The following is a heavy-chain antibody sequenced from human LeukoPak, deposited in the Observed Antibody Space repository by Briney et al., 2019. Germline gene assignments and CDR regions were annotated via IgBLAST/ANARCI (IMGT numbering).Heavy chain of an antibody. J-gene: IGHJ4*02. Sequence: PSETLSLTCTVSGGSISSYYWSWIRQPAGKGLEWIGRIYTSGSTNYNPSLKSRVTMSVDTSKNQFSLKLSSVTAADTAVYYCAGDTIFGVVAFFDYWGQGTLVTVSS. CDR1: GGSISSYY. CDR2: IYTSGST. V-gene: IGHV4-4*07. CDR3: AGDTIFGVVAFFDY. D-gene: IGHD3-3*01.